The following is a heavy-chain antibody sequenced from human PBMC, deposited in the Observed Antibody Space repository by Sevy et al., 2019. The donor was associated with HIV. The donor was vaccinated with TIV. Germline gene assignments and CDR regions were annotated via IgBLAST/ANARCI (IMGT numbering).Heavy chain of an antibody. V-gene: IGHV3-30-3*01. D-gene: IGHD3-16*01. J-gene: IGHJ6*02. Sequence: GGSLRLSCAASGFTFSSYAMHWVRQAPGKGLEWVAVISYDGSNKYYADSVKGRFTISRDNSKNTLYLQMNSLRAEDTAVYYCARAAITFGGVPKVGEGMDVWGQGTTVTVSS. CDR1: GFTFSSYA. CDR3: ARAAITFGGVPKVGEGMDV. CDR2: ISYDGSNK.